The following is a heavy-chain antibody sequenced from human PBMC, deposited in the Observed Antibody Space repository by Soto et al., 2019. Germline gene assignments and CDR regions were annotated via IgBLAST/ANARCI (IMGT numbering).Heavy chain of an antibody. CDR2: ISGSGGST. CDR1: GFTFSSYA. J-gene: IGHJ4*02. D-gene: IGHD2-2*02. Sequence: EVQLLESGGGLVQPGGSLRLSCAASGFTFSSYAMSWVRQASGKGLEWVSAISGSGGSTYYADSVKGRFTISRDNSKNTLYLQMNSLRAEDTAVYYCAKDLSYRPIGPDYWGQGTLVTVSS. CDR3: AKDLSYRPIGPDY. V-gene: IGHV3-23*01.